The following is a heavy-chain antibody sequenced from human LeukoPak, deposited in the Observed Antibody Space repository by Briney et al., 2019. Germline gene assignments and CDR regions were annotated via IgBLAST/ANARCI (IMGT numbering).Heavy chain of an antibody. V-gene: IGHV4-4*07. CDR1: GNSFGDYY. D-gene: IGHD4-17*01. Sequence: SETLSLTCTVSGNSFGDYYWSWIRQPAGKGLEWIGRIYTSGSTTYNPSLKSRVTMSVDTSKSQFSLNLSSVTAADTAVYYCASNSVTTHYYYYYMDVWGKGTTVTISS. CDR3: ASNSVTTHYYYYYMDV. J-gene: IGHJ6*03. CDR2: IYTSGST.